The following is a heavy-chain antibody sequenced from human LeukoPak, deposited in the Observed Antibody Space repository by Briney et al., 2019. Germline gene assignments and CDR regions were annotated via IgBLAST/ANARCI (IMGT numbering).Heavy chain of an antibody. CDR1: GGSINRSSYY. V-gene: IGHV4-39*01. CDR3: ARTKRIVGATGELDY. Sequence: KPSETLSLTCTVSGGSINRSSYYWGWIRQPPGKGLEWIGSVYYSGSAYYNPSLKSRVTISVDTSKNQFSLKLSSVTAADTAVYYCARTKRIVGATGELDYWGQGTLVTVSS. CDR2: VYYSGSA. J-gene: IGHJ4*02. D-gene: IGHD1-26*01.